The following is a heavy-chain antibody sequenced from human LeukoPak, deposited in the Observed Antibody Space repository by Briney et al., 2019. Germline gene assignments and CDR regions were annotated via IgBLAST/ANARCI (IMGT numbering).Heavy chain of an antibody. Sequence: GGPLRLSCVAAFGFRITNNWMTWIRRAPGKGLEWVANIKEDASQRYYLGSVKGRFTISRDNTKSSVYLQMNSLRVEDTALYYCARGRAVDVWGQGTMVTVSS. D-gene: IGHD3-10*01. J-gene: IGHJ3*01. CDR1: GFRITNNW. CDR2: IKEDASQR. CDR3: ARGRAVDV. V-gene: IGHV3-7*03.